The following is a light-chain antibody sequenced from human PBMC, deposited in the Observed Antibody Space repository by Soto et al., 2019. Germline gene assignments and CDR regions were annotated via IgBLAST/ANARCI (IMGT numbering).Light chain of an antibody. CDR2: AVS. CDR3: QQYGTSLFT. J-gene: IGKJ5*01. Sequence: EIVLTQSPGTLSLSPGERAALSCRASQSVTTNSLAWYQQKPGQAPRLLIYAVSTRATGIPDRFSGSGSETDFTRTISRVEPEDCAVYYCQQYGTSLFTFGQGTRLQSK. CDR1: QSVTTNS. V-gene: IGKV3-20*01.